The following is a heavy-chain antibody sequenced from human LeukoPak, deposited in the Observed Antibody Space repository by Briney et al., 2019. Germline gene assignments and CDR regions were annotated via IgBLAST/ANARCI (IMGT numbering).Heavy chain of an antibody. CDR1: GGSISTYY. J-gene: IGHJ4*02. CDR2: IYHSGST. D-gene: IGHD5-12*01. CDR3: ARDGYSGSDAL. V-gene: IGHV4-59*01. Sequence: NSSETLSLTCTVSGGSISTYYWSWIRQPPGKGLEWIGYIYHSGSTNYNPSLKSRVTISVDTSQNQFYLELSSVTAADTAVYYCARDGYSGSDALWGQGTLVTVSS.